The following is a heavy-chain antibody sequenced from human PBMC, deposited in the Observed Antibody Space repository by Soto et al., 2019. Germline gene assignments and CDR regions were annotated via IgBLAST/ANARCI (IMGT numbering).Heavy chain of an antibody. J-gene: IGHJ3*02. V-gene: IGHV4-30-2*01. D-gene: IGHD2-21*01. Sequence: SETLSLTCAVSGGSISSGGYSWSWIRQPPGKGLEWIGYIYHSGSTYYNPSLKSRVTISVDRSKNQFSLKLSSVTAADTAVYYCARARHIVVVNDAFDIWGQGTMVTVSS. CDR2: IYHSGST. CDR3: ARARHIVVVNDAFDI. CDR1: GGSISSGGYS.